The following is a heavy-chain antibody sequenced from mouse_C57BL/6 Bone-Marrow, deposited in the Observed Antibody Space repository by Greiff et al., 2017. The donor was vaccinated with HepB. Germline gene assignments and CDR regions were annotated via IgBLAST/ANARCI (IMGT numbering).Heavy chain of an antibody. J-gene: IGHJ2*01. Sequence: QLQQSGPVLVKPGASVKMSCKASGYTFPDYYMNWVKQSHGKSLEWIGVINPYNGGTSYNQKFKGKATLTVDKSSSTAYMELNSLTSEDSAVYYCAREEDYGSSFDYWGQGTTLTVSS. D-gene: IGHD1-1*01. CDR2: INPYNGGT. CDR3: AREEDYGSSFDY. CDR1: GYTFPDYY. V-gene: IGHV1-19*01.